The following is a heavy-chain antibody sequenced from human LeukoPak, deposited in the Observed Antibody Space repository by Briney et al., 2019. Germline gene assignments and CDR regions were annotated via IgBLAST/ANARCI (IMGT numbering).Heavy chain of an antibody. CDR2: INPNSGGT. J-gene: IGHJ6*02. CDR3: ARDIVVVPAAISLRYYYGMDV. CDR1: GYTFTGYY. V-gene: IGHV1-2*02. Sequence: ASVKVSCKASGYTFTGYYMHWVRQAPGQGLEWMGWINPNSGGTNYAQKLQGRVTMTTDTSTSTAYMELRSLRSDDTAVYYCARDIVVVPAAISLRYYYGMDVWGQGTTVTVSS. D-gene: IGHD2-2*01.